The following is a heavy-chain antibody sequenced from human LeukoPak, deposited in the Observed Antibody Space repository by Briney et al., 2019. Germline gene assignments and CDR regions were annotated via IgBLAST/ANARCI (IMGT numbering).Heavy chain of an antibody. V-gene: IGHV3-73*01. D-gene: IGHD4-17*01. Sequence: GGSLRLSCAASGFSFSDSPIHWVRQASGKGLEWVGRIRSKDQNSATAYAESVKGRFTISRDNSKNTLYLQMNTLRPEDTAVYCCARPRHDYGDSSLGYWGQGTLVIVSS. CDR3: ARPRHDYGDSSLGY. J-gene: IGHJ4*02. CDR1: GFSFSDSP. CDR2: IRSKDQNSAT.